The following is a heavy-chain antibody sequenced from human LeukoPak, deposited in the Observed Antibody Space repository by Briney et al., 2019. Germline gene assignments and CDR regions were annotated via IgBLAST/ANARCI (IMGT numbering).Heavy chain of an antibody. J-gene: IGHJ4*02. CDR3: ARGGSVGSYYYFDY. D-gene: IGHD1-26*01. CDR2: IYSGGNT. V-gene: IGHV3-53*01. Sequence: PGGSLRLSCAASGFTVRTTYMTWVRQAPGKGLEWVSVIYSGGNTYYADSVKGRFTISRDNSKNTLVLQMNSLRAEDTAVYFCARGGSVGSYYYFDYWGQGTLVTVSS. CDR1: GFTVRTTY.